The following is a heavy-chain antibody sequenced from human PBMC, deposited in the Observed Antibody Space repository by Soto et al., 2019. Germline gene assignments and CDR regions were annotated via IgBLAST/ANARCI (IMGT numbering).Heavy chain of an antibody. CDR2: ISAYNGNT. D-gene: IGHD6-13*01. J-gene: IGHJ4*02. V-gene: IGHV1-18*01. CDR3: AREEEGSNVAAAGTIDY. Sequence: QVQLVQSGAEVKKPGASVKVSCKASGYTFTSYGISWVRQAPGQVLEWMGWISAYNGNTNYAQKLQGRVTMTTDTTTRTAYMELKSLRSDDTAVYYCAREEEGSNVAAAGTIDYWGQGTLVTVSS. CDR1: GYTFTSYG.